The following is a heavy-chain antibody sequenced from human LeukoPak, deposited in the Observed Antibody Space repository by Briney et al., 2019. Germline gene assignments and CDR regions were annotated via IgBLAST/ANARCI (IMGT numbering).Heavy chain of an antibody. V-gene: IGHV3-11*01. Sequence: PGGSLRLSCAASGFTFSDYNMNWICQAPGKGLEWVPYISHSDFTIYYADSAKGRFTISRDNAKNSLYLQMNSLRAEDTAVYYCARGCSNTNCYHNWFDPWGQGTLVTVSS. J-gene: IGHJ5*02. CDR1: GFTFSDYN. D-gene: IGHD2-2*01. CDR3: ARGCSNTNCYHNWFDP. CDR2: ISHSDFTI.